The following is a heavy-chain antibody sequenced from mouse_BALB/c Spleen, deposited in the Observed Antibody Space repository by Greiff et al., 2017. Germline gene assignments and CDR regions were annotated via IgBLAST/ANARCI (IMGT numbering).Heavy chain of an antibody. V-gene: IGHV1-4*01. J-gene: IGHJ4*01. CDR3: EGHGCYGAMDY. CDR2: INPSSGYT. CDR1: GYTFTSYT. D-gene: IGHD2-12*01. Sequence: QVQLQQSGAELARPGASVKMSCKASGYTFTSYTMHWVKQRPGQGLEWIGYINPSSGYTNYNQKFKDKATLTADKSSSTAYMQLSSLTSEDSAVYYCEGHGCYGAMDYWGQGTSVTVSS.